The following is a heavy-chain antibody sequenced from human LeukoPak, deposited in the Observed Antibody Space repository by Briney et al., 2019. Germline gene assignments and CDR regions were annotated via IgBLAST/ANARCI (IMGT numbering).Heavy chain of an antibody. CDR2: IYSGDTT. D-gene: IGHD2-15*01. Sequence: GGSLRLSCAASGFIVSSNYMNWVRQAPGKGLEWVSVIYSGDTTYYADSVKGRFTISRDNSKKTLYLQMNSLRVEDTAVYYCAGAGVVLATSAFDIWGQGTMVTVSS. CDR1: GFIVSSNY. V-gene: IGHV3-53*01. J-gene: IGHJ3*02. CDR3: AGAGVVLATSAFDI.